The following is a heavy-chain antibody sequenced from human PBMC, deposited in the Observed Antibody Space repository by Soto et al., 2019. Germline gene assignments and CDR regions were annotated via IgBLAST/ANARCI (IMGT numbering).Heavy chain of an antibody. Sequence: QVQLLQSGAEVKEPGASVKVSCKTSGYMFSSHGLYWVRQAPGQGLEWMGWISPKSGATNYVQSLQGRLTLSTDTSTSTAYLELRSLTSDDTAVYYCGREAGDYDWYFDLWARGTPVTVSS. D-gene: IGHD4-17*01. CDR3: GREAGDYDWYFDL. V-gene: IGHV1-18*01. CDR2: ISPKSGAT. CDR1: GYMFSSHG. J-gene: IGHJ2*01.